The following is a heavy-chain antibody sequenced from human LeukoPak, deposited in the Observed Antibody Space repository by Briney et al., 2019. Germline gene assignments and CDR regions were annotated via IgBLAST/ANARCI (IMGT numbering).Heavy chain of an antibody. CDR2: MNPNSGNT. V-gene: IGHV1-8*01. D-gene: IGHD3-3*01. CDR3: ARGKGGGQIFGVALGY. J-gene: IGHJ4*02. CDR1: GYTFTSYD. Sequence: ASVKVSCKASGYTFTSYDINWVRQATAQGLEWMGWMNPNSGNTGYAQKFQGRVTMTRNTSISTAYMELSSLRSEDTAVYYCARGKGGGQIFGVALGYWGQGTLVTVSS.